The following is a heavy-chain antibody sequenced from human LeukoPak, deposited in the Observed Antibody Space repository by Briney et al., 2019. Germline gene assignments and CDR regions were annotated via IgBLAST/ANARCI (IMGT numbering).Heavy chain of an antibody. CDR3: ARVLETGRGGDREFDY. CDR2: MNPNSGNT. CDR1: GYTFTSYD. Sequence: ASVKVSCKASGYTFTSYDINWVRQATGQGLEWMGWMNPNSGNTGYAQKFQGRVTMTRNTSISTAYMELSSLRSEDTAVYYCARVLETGRGGDREFDYWGQGTLVTVSS. D-gene: IGHD2-21*02. V-gene: IGHV1-8*01. J-gene: IGHJ4*02.